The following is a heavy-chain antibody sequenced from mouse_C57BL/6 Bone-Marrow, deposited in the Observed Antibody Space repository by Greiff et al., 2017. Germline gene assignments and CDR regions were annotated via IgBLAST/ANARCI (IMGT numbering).Heavy chain of an antibody. CDR3: ARDFYMAY. V-gene: IGHV5-16*01. CDR2: INPDGSST. J-gene: IGHJ3*01. CDR1: GYTFSDYY. D-gene: IGHD1-3*01. Sequence: EVQGVESEGGLVQPGSSMKLSCTASGYTFSDYYMAWVRQVPETGLEWVANINPDGSSTYYLHSLKGRFIISRDNAKTILYLQMSRLKSEDTTTYYCARDFYMAYWGQGTLVTVSA.